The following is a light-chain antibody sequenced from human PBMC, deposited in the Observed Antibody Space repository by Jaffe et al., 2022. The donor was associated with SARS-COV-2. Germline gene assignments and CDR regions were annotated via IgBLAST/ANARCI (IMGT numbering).Light chain of an antibody. CDR3: QVWAGTSGIL. J-gene: IGLJ2*01. Sequence: SSEVTQPLSLSVALGQTATISCGGKHVGSSNVHWYQQKSGQAPVLVIYRDKNRPSGIPERFSGSNSGNTATLTIRRAQAGDEADYYCQVWAGTSGILFGGGTRLTVL. CDR2: RDK. V-gene: IGLV3-9*01. CDR1: HVGSSN.